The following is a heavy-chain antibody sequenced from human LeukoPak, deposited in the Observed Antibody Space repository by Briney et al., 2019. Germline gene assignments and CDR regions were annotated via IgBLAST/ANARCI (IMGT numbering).Heavy chain of an antibody. CDR3: ARERVYDILTLDY. D-gene: IGHD3-9*01. CDR1: GFTFSSYA. Sequence: GGSLRLSCAASGFTFSSYAMHWVRQAPGQGLEYVSAISSNVGSTYYANSVKGRFTITRDNSKNTLYLQMGSLRAEDMAVYYCARERVYDILTLDYWGQGTLVTVSS. J-gene: IGHJ4*02. V-gene: IGHV3-64*01. CDR2: ISSNVGST.